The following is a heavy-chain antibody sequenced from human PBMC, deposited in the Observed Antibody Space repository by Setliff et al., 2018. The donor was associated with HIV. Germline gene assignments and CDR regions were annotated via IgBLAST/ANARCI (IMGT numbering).Heavy chain of an antibody. CDR1: GGSISSSN. V-gene: IGHV3-48*01. Sequence: PSETLSLTCAVSGGSISSSNWWNWVRQAPGKGLEWVSYISSRSSAIYYADSVKGRFTISRDNARNSLYLQMNSLRAEDTAVYYCARGLVDYYDSSGYDYWGQGTLVTVSS. J-gene: IGHJ4*02. CDR2: ISSRSSAI. CDR3: ARGLVDYYDSSGYDY. D-gene: IGHD3-22*01.